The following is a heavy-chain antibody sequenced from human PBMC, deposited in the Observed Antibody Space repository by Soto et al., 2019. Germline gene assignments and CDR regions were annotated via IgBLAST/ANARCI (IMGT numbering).Heavy chain of an antibody. J-gene: IGHJ4*02. CDR1: GGSISSHC. CDR3: ARGTGGPIPSFDY. Sequence: SETLSLTCTVSGGSISSHCWSWIRQPPGKGLEWIAYVYYSGRTNSNPSLKSRVTISADTSKNQVSLKLSSVTAADTAVYYCARGTGGPIPSFDYWGQGTLVTVSS. CDR2: VYYSGRT. V-gene: IGHV4-59*11. D-gene: IGHD1-1*01.